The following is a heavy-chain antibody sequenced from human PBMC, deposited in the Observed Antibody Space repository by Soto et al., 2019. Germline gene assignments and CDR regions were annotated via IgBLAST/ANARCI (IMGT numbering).Heavy chain of an antibody. CDR2: ITGSGGGT. Sequence: GGSLRLSCAASGFTSSNYAMTWVRQAPGKGLEWVSVITGSGGGTYFVDSVKGRFTISRDNSKNTVYLQMNSLRAEDTAVYYCAKRPLTAAGFDYWGQGTLVTVSS. J-gene: IGHJ4*02. CDR1: GFTSSNYA. CDR3: AKRPLTAAGFDY. V-gene: IGHV3-23*01. D-gene: IGHD6-13*01.